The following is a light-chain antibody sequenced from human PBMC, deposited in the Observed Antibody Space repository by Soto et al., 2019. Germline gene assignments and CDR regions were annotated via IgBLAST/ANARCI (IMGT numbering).Light chain of an antibody. Sequence: DIQMTQSPSTLSASVGDRVTITCRASQSISSWLAWYQQKPPGKAPKLLIYKASSLESGVPSRFSGSGSGTEFTLTISSLQPDDFATYYCQQYSSYWTFGQGTKVEIK. J-gene: IGKJ1*01. CDR2: KAS. V-gene: IGKV1-5*03. CDR1: QSISSW. CDR3: QQYSSYWT.